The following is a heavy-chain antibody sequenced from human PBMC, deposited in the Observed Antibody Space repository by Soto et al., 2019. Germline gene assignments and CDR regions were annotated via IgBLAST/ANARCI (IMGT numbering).Heavy chain of an antibody. D-gene: IGHD6-6*01. CDR3: AKSSSGDSWNFGLDV. CDR2: LSASGSGS. V-gene: IGHV3-23*01. J-gene: IGHJ6*02. CDR1: RFSLNTYG. Sequence: EAQLLESGGGLVQPGGSLRLSCTTSRFSLNTYGMTWVRRAPGKGLEWVSTLSASGSGSYYAESVKGRFTVSRDNSXXTMYLQMNSLRDEDTAVYYCAKSSSGDSWNFGLDVWGQGTTVTVSS.